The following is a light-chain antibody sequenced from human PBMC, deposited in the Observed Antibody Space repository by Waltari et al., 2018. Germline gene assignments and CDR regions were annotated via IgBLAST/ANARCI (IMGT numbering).Light chain of an antibody. J-gene: IGKJ2*01. Sequence: DIQMTQSPSSLSASVGDSVTITCRASQSINSYLNWYQQKPGKAPDLLIFGASRLQSGVPSRFTGSGSGTDFSLTISSLQPEDFATYYCQQSYSSPRTFGQGTKLEMK. CDR2: GAS. CDR1: QSINSY. CDR3: QQSYSSPRT. V-gene: IGKV1-39*01.